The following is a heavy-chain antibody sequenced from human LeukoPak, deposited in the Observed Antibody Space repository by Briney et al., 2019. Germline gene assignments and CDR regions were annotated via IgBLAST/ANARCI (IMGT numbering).Heavy chain of an antibody. J-gene: IGHJ4*02. CDR1: GGSISSYY. V-gene: IGHV4-59*12. CDR3: ARAEDKTESLDY. CDR2: IYYNGGT. Sequence: SETLSLTCTVSGGSISSYYWSWIRQPPGRGLEWIGYIYYNGGTNYNPSLKSRVTISVDTSKNQFSLKLSSVTAADTAVYYCARAEDKTESLDYWGQGTLVTVSS.